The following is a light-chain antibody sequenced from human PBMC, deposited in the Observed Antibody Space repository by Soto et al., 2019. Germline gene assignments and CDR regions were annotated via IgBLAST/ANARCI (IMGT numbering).Light chain of an antibody. CDR2: SNN. Sequence: SVLTQPPSASGTPGQRVTISCSGSSSNIGSNTVNWYQQLPGTAPKLLIYSNNQRPSGVPDRFSGSKSGTSVSLAISGLQSEDEADYYCAAWDDSLNGQVFGTGTKVTIL. J-gene: IGLJ1*01. V-gene: IGLV1-44*01. CDR3: AAWDDSLNGQV. CDR1: SSNIGSNT.